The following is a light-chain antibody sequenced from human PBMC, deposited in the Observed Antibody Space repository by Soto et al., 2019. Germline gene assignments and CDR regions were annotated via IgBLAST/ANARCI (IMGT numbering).Light chain of an antibody. Sequence: QSALTQPPSASRSPGQSVTISCTGTSSDVGGYNYVSWYQQHPGKAPKLMIYEVSKRPSGVPDRFSGSKSGNTASLTVSGLQAEDEADYYCNSYAGSNNLVFGGGTKLTVL. CDR1: SSDVGGYNY. CDR2: EVS. J-gene: IGLJ2*01. V-gene: IGLV2-8*02. CDR3: NSYAGSNNLV.